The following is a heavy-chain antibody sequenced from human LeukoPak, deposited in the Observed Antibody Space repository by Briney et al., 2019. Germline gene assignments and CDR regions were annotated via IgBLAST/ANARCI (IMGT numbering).Heavy chain of an antibody. CDR2: IYHSGST. D-gene: IGHD3-3*01. Sequence: SQTLSLTCAVSGGSISSGGYSWSWIRQPPGKGLEWIGYIYHSGSTYYNPSLKSRVTISVDRSKNQFSLKLSSVTAADTAVYYCAREVYYGDWYFDLWGRGTLVTVSS. V-gene: IGHV4-30-2*01. J-gene: IGHJ2*01. CDR1: GGSISSGGYS. CDR3: AREVYYGDWYFDL.